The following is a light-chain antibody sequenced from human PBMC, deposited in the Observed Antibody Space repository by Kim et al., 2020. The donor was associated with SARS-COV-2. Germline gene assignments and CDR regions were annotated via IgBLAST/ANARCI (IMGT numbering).Light chain of an antibody. V-gene: IGKV3-15*01. Sequence: VSQGERATLSGRASQSFSSYLAWSQHKPGQAPRLLIYGASTRATGIPARFSGSGSGTEFTLTITSLQSEDFAVYYCQQYNIWPQTFGQGTKVDIK. CDR1: QSFSSY. CDR2: GAS. CDR3: QQYNIWPQT. J-gene: IGKJ1*01.